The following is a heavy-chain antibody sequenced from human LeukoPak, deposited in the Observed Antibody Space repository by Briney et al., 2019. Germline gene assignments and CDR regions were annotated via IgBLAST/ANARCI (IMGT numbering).Heavy chain of an antibody. J-gene: IGHJ3*02. D-gene: IGHD2-21*02. V-gene: IGHV3-7*01. CDR1: GFTFSSYW. CDR2: IKQDGSEK. CDR3: ARWDYCGGDCFDAFDI. Sequence: GGSLRLSCAASGFTFSSYWMSWVRQAPGKGLEWVANIKQDGSEKYYVDSVKGRFTISRDNAKNSLYLQMNSLRAEDTAVYYCARWDYCGGDCFDAFDIWGQGTMVTVSS.